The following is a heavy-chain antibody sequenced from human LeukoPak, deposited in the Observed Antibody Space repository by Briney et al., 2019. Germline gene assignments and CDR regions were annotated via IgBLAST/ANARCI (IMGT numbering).Heavy chain of an antibody. Sequence: GESLKISCEASGFTFSAYAMTWVRQAPGQGLEWVSSIGSDNKPHYSESVKGRFAISRDNSKSMLFLQLNSLRAEDTALYYCARDLHYYVAIDVWGQGTPVTVSS. V-gene: IGHV3-23*01. CDR2: IGSDNKP. D-gene: IGHD3-10*02. CDR3: ARDLHYYVAIDV. CDR1: GFTFSAYA. J-gene: IGHJ6*02.